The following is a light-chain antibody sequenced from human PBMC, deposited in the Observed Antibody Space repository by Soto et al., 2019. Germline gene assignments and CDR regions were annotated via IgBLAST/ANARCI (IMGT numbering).Light chain of an antibody. CDR1: QSISSW. CDR2: KAS. Sequence: DSQMTQSPSTLSASVGDRVTITCRASQSISSWLAWYQQKPGKAPKLVIYKASTLESGVPSRFSGSGSGTEFTLTISSLQPDDVATYYCQQYNSYPWTFGQGTKVEIK. V-gene: IGKV1-5*03. CDR3: QQYNSYPWT. J-gene: IGKJ1*01.